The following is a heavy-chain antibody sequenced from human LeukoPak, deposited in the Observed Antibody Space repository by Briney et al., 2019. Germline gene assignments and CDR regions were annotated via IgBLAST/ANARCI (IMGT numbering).Heavy chain of an antibody. CDR1: GFIFSDYY. J-gene: IGHJ4*02. D-gene: IGHD6-13*01. Sequence: PGGSLRLSCAASGFIFSDYYMSWIRQAPGKGLEWVSYISSSGSTMYYTDSVKGRFTISRDNAKDSLYLQMNSLRAEDTAVYFCARVGALSSSWLLYWGQGTLVTVSS. V-gene: IGHV3-11*04. CDR3: ARVGALSSSWLLY. CDR2: ISSSGSTM.